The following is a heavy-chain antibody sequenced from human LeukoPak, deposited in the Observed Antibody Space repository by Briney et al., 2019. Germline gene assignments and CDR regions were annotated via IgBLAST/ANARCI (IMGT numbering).Heavy chain of an antibody. CDR2: ISENGGTT. CDR1: GFTFSSYA. D-gene: IGHD6-13*01. CDR3: AKDYGPKQLVFFDS. V-gene: IGHV3-23*01. Sequence: GGSLRLSCAASGFTFSSYALSWVRQAPRKGLEWVSGISENGGTTFYADSVKGRFTITRDNSKNTLYVQMNSLRGEDTAVYYCAKDYGPKQLVFFDSWGQGTLVTVSS. J-gene: IGHJ4*02.